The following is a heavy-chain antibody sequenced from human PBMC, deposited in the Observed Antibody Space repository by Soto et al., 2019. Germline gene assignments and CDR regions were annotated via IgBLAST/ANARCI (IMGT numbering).Heavy chain of an antibody. CDR3: ASSSGGSYYDY. CDR1: GGSISSGGYY. J-gene: IGHJ4*02. CDR2: IYYSGST. V-gene: IGHV4-31*03. D-gene: IGHD2-15*01. Sequence: QVQLQESGPGLVKPSQTLSLTCTVSGGSISSGGYYWSWIRQHPGKGLEWIGYIYYSGSTYYNPSLNSRLTISVDTSKNQFSLKLSSVTAADTSVYYCASSSGGSYYDYWGQGTLATVSS.